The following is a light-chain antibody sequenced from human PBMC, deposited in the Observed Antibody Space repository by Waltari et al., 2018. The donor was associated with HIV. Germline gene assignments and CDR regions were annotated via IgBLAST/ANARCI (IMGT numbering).Light chain of an antibody. CDR2: EKN. CDR3: GTWDSSLSGGV. Sequence: QSVLTQPPSVSAAPGQKVTMSCSGSSSNLGNNYVSWYQQFPGTAPKLLIYEKNKSPSGSPIRFAGSKSGPSATLGITGRQTGDEADYYCGTWDSSLSGGVCGGGTKLTVL. CDR1: SSNLGNNY. V-gene: IGLV1-51*02. J-gene: IGLJ3*02.